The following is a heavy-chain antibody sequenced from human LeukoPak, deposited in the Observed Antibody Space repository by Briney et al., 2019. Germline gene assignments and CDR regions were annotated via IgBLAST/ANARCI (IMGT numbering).Heavy chain of an antibody. CDR3: ARVKAVVTPWVFDY. V-gene: IGHV4-38-2*02. J-gene: IGHJ4*02. Sequence: SETLSLTCTVSGYSISSGYYWGWIRQPPGKGLEWIGSIYHSGITYYNPSLKSRVTISVDTSKNQFSLKLSSVTAADTAVYFCARVKAVVTPWVFDYWGQGSLVTVSS. D-gene: IGHD4-23*01. CDR1: GYSISSGYY. CDR2: IYHSGIT.